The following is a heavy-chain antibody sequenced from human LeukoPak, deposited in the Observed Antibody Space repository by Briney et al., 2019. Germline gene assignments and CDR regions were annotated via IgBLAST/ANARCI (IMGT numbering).Heavy chain of an antibody. CDR1: GGSISDYY. CDR3: AREGRQDYVYFDY. J-gene: IGHJ4*02. Sequence: PSETLSLTCTGSGGSISDYYWSWIRQPPGKGLEWIGYINYSGNTNYNPSLKSRVTISVDTSKNQFSLRLTSVTAADTAVFYCAREGRQDYVYFDYWGQGSLVTVSS. D-gene: IGHD4-17*01. V-gene: IGHV4-59*01. CDR2: INYSGNT.